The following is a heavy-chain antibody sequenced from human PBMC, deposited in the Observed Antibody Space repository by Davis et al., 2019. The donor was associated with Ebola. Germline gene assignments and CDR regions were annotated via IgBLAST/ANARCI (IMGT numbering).Heavy chain of an antibody. D-gene: IGHD4/OR15-4a*01. CDR3: AKGANYGAPFDY. Sequence: GESLKISCAASGFPVSSNYMNWVRQAPGKGLECVSFISGTAVTTYYADSVKGRFTISRDNSKNTLYLQMNSLRAEDTAVYYCAKGANYGAPFDYWGQGTLVTVSS. CDR2: ISGTAVTT. CDR1: GFPVSSNY. J-gene: IGHJ4*02. V-gene: IGHV3-23*01.